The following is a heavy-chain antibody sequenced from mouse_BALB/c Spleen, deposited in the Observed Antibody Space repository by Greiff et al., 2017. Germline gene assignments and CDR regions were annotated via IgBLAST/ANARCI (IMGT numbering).Heavy chain of an antibody. Sequence: QVQLQQSGPELVKPGASVKISCKASGYTFTDYYINWVKQKPGQGLEWLGWIYPGGGTTKYTEKFKGKATLTVDTSCSTAYMQLSSLTSEDTAVYFCARSGDYGAMDYWGQGTSVTVSS. V-gene: IGHV1-84*02. CDR3: ARSGDYGAMDY. D-gene: IGHD2-4*01. CDR1: GYTFTDYY. J-gene: IGHJ4*01. CDR2: IYPGGGTT.